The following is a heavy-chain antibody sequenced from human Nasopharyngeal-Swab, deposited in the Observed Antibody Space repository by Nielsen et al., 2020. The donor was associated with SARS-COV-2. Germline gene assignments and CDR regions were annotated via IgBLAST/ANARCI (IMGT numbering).Heavy chain of an antibody. J-gene: IGHJ5*02. Sequence: SETLSPTCTASGGPISSYYWSWIRQPPGKGLEWIGYIYYSGSTNYNPSLKSRVTISVDTSKNQFSLKLSSVTAADTAVYYCARGGKGYWFDPWGQGTLVTVSS. V-gene: IGHV4-59*08. CDR3: ARGGKGYWFDP. CDR1: GGPISSYY. CDR2: IYYSGST. D-gene: IGHD4-23*01.